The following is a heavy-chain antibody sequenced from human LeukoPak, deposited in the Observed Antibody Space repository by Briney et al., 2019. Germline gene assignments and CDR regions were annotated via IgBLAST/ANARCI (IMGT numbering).Heavy chain of an antibody. CDR2: IYYSGST. CDR1: GGSISSGGYY. CDR3: ARADSTMVRGVIISHWFDP. V-gene: IGHV4-31*03. Sequence: PSETLSLTCTVSGGSISSGGYYWSWIRQHPGKGLEWIGYIYYSGSTQYNPSLKSRITISVDTSKNQFSLKLSSVTAADTAVYYCARADSTMVRGVIISHWFDPWGQGTLVTVSS. J-gene: IGHJ5*02. D-gene: IGHD3-10*01.